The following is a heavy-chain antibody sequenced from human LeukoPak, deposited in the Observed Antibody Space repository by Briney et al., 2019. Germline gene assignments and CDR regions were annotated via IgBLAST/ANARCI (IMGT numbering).Heavy chain of an antibody. D-gene: IGHD1-26*01. CDR2: FYNSEST. Sequence: PSETLSLTCTVSGDSITSSIYYWGWIRQPPGKGLEWIGSFYNSESTFYNPSLKSRASISIDTSNNQVSLNLDPVTAADTAMYYCARLAGTGSYRRRFDYWGQGTLVTVSS. CDR1: GDSITSSIYY. V-gene: IGHV4-39*01. CDR3: ARLAGTGSYRRRFDY. J-gene: IGHJ4*02.